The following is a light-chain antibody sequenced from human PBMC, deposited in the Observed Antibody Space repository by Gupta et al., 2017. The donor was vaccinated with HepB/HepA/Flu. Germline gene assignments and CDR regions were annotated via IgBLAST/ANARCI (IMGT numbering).Light chain of an antibody. J-gene: IGKJ4*01. Sequence: EIVLTQSPGALSLSPGARAALSCRASQTIPNNYLAWYQQIPGQAPRLLIFAVSNRTTAIPDRLSGSGSGTDFTLTISRLQPEDSAVYYCQQYGSSPATFGGGTKVEI. CDR3: QQYGSSPAT. V-gene: IGKV3-20*01. CDR2: AVS. CDR1: QTIPNNY.